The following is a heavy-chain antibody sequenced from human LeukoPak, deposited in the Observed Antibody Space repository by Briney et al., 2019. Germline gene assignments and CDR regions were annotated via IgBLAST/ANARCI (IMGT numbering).Heavy chain of an antibody. CDR1: GGTFSSYA. Sequence: SVKVSCKASGGTFSSYAVSWVRQAPGQGLEWMGRIIPIFGIANYAQKFQGRVTITADKSTSTAYMELSSLRSEDTAVYYCARDLSEMATRVGFDYWGQGTLVTVSS. J-gene: IGHJ4*02. D-gene: IGHD5-24*01. V-gene: IGHV1-69*04. CDR3: ARDLSEMATRVGFDY. CDR2: IIPIFGIA.